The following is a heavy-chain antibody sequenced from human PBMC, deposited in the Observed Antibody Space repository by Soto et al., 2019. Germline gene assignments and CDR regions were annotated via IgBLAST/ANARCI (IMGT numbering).Heavy chain of an antibody. CDR3: ARAADGSGSYYNVRWWFDP. CDR1: GYTFTSYG. V-gene: IGHV1-18*03. J-gene: IGHJ5*02. CDR2: ISAYNGNT. Sequence: ASVKVSCKASGYTFTSYGISWVRQAPGQGLEWMGWISAYNGNTNYAQKLQGRVTMTTDTSTSTAYMELRSLRSDDMAVYYCARAADGSGSYYNVRWWFDPWGQGTLVTVSS. D-gene: IGHD3-10*01.